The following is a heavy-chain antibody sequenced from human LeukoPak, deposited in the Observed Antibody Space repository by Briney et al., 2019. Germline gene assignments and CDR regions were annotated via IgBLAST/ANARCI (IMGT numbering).Heavy chain of an antibody. J-gene: IGHJ3*02. CDR1: GGSISSYY. D-gene: IGHD3-3*01. CDR3: ARGYDFWSGYSWGVFDI. V-gene: IGHV4-59*01. Sequence: PSETLSLTCTASGGSISSYYRSWIRQAPGKGLEWIGDINYSGSTNYTPSLKSRVTISVDTSKNQFSLKLTSVTAADTAVYYCARGYDFWSGYSWGVFDIWGQGTMVTVSS. CDR2: INYSGST.